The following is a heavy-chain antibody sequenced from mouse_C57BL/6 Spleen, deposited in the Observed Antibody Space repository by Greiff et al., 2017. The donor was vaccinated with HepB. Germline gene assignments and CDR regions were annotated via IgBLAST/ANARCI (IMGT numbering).Heavy chain of an antibody. V-gene: IGHV14-1*01. J-gene: IGHJ2*01. D-gene: IGHD1-1*01. CDR2: IDPEDGDT. Sequence: VQLQQSGAELVRPGASVKLSCTASGFNFKDYYMHWVKQRPEQGLEWIGRIDPEDGDTEYAAKFQGKATMTADTSSNTAYLQLSSLTSEDTAVYYGTPCSCGSSEYFDYWGQGTTLTVSS. CDR1: GFNFKDYY. CDR3: TPCSCGSSEYFDY.